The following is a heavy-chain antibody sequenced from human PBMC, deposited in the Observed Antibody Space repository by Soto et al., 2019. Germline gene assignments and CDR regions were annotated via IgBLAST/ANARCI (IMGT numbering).Heavy chain of an antibody. Sequence: ASVKVSCKASGYTFTSYGISWVRQAPGQGLEWMGWISAYNGNTNYAQKLQGRVTMTTDTSTSTAYMELRSLRSDDTAVYYCARSQEYYYGSGSYDSLRLYYFDYWGQGTLVTVSS. J-gene: IGHJ4*02. CDR1: GYTFTSYG. CDR2: ISAYNGNT. V-gene: IGHV1-18*01. CDR3: ARSQEYYYGSGSYDSLRLYYFDY. D-gene: IGHD3-10*01.